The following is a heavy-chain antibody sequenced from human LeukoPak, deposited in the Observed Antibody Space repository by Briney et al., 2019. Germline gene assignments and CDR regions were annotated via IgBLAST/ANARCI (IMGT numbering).Heavy chain of an antibody. Sequence: SETLSLTCAVYGGSFSGYYWSWIRQPPGKGLEWIGEINHSGSTNYNPSLKSRVTISVDTSKNQFSLKLSSVTAADTAVYYCARASMTTVTTGYMDVWGKGTTVTVSS. D-gene: IGHD4-17*01. CDR1: GGSFSGYY. J-gene: IGHJ6*03. V-gene: IGHV4-34*01. CDR2: INHSGST. CDR3: ARASMTTVTTGYMDV.